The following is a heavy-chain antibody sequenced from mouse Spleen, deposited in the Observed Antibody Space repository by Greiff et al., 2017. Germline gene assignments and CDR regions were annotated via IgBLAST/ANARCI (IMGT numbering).Heavy chain of an antibody. CDR3: ARRYYGSSYAMDY. CDR2: IDPSDSYT. D-gene: IGHD1-1*01. CDR1: GYTFTSYW. J-gene: IGHJ4*01. V-gene: IGHV1-59*01. Sequence: VKLMESGAELVRPGTSVKLSCKASGYTFTSYWMHWVKQRPGQGLEWIGVIDPSDSYTNYNQKFKGKATLTVDTSSSTAYMQLSSLTSEDSAVYYCARRYYGSSYAMDYWGQGTSVTVSS.